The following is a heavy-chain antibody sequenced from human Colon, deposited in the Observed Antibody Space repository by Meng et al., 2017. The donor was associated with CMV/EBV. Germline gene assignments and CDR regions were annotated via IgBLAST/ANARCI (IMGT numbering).Heavy chain of an antibody. V-gene: IGHV1-46*01. CDR1: GYTFSKSY. Sequence: CKASGYTFSKSYMSWVRRAPVQGPEWMGIINPTGDSTTLAQKFQGRVTVTRDTSTNTVYMELSSLRSDDTAVYYCASQAATHTYFDFWGHGTLVTVSS. D-gene: IGHD6-13*01. CDR2: INPTGDST. CDR3: ASQAATHTYFDF. J-gene: IGHJ4*01.